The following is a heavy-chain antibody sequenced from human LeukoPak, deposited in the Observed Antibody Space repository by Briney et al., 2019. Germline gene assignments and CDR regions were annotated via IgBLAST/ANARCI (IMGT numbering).Heavy chain of an antibody. CDR1: GFTFSSYG. CDR2: ISYDGSNK. D-gene: IGHD6-19*01. CDR3: AKDGYSSGWYYYYMDV. Sequence: GGSLRLSCAASGFTFSSYGMHWVRQAPGKGLEWVAVISYDGSNKYYADSVKGRFTISRDNSKNTLYLQMNSLRAEDTAVYYCAKDGYSSGWYYYYMDVWGKGTTVTVSS. J-gene: IGHJ6*03. V-gene: IGHV3-30*18.